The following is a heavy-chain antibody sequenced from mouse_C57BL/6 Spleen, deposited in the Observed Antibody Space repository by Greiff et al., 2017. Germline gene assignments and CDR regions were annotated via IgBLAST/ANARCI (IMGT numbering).Heavy chain of an antibody. Sequence: VQLQQPGAELVKPGASVKLSCKASGYTFTSYWMQWVKQRPGQGLEWIGEIDPTASYTNYNQKFKGKATLTVDTSSSTAYMQLSSLPSEDSAVYYCARRQLRLLFDYWGQGTTLTVSS. CDR2: IDPTASYT. D-gene: IGHD3-2*02. V-gene: IGHV1-50*01. CDR3: ARRQLRLLFDY. J-gene: IGHJ2*01. CDR1: GYTFTSYW.